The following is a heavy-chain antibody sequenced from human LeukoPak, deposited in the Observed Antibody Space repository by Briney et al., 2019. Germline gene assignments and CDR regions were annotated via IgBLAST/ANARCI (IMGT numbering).Heavy chain of an antibody. V-gene: IGHV4-59*12. CDR1: GGSISSYY. D-gene: IGHD4-17*01. J-gene: IGHJ3*02. Sequence: PSETLSLTCTVSGGSISSYYWSWIRQPPGKGLEWIGYIYYSGSTNYNPSLKSRVTTSVDTSKNQFSLKLSSVTAADTAVYYCAREGYGDYSDAFDIWGQGTMVTVSS. CDR3: AREGYGDYSDAFDI. CDR2: IYYSGST.